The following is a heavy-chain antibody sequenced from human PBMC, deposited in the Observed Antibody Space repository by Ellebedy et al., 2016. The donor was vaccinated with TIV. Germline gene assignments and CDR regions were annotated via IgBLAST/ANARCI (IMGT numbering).Heavy chain of an antibody. CDR1: GFTFSTYP. V-gene: IGHV3-23*01. Sequence: PGGSLRLSCAASGFTFSTYPMNWVRQAPGKGLEWVSIISANGGTTYYADSVKGRFTISRDNAKDTGYLQMNSLRAEDTAVYYCGRDDRYGLDVWGQGTTVIVSS. CDR3: GRDDRYGLDV. J-gene: IGHJ6*02. CDR2: ISANGGTT.